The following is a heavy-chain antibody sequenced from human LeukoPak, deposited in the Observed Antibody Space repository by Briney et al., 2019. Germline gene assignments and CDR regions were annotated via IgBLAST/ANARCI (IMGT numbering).Heavy chain of an antibody. J-gene: IGHJ4*02. CDR3: ANGIRPNDY. Sequence: GGSLRLSCAAFGFTFSHYGMHWVRQAPGKGLEWVAVIQNDASTKNYVDSVKGRFTISRDNSKNTLFLQMNSLRAEDTAVYYCANGIRPNDYWGQGTQVTVSP. CDR2: IQNDASTK. V-gene: IGHV3-33*05. CDR1: GFTFSHYG. D-gene: IGHD1-1*01.